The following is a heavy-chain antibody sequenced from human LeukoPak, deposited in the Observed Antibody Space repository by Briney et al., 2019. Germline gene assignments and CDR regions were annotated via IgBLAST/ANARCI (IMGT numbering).Heavy chain of an antibody. CDR2: IHFNGDGK. J-gene: IGHJ6*03. D-gene: IGHD2-15*01. CDR3: AKVPISGDRCDGGCYYYYYCMDV. Sequence: PGGSLRLSCAASGFNFDSFGIHWVRQAPGKGLEWVTFIHFNGDGKYYENSVKGRFIIIIDNSTKKSYPQMDSLKTEDTAVYFCAKVPISGDRCDGGCYYYYYCMDVWGKGTAVTVSS. V-gene: IGHV3-30*02. CDR1: GFNFDSFG.